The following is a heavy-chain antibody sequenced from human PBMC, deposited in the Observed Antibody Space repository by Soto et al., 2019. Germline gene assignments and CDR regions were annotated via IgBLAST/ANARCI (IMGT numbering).Heavy chain of an antibody. CDR2: IYYSGST. J-gene: IGHJ5*02. Sequence: PSETLSLTFTVSGGSVSSGSYYWSWIRQPPGKGLEWIGYIYYSGSTNYNPSLKSRVTISVDTSKNQFSLKLSSVTAADTAVYYCARVDTYYYGSGSYYIGWFDPWGQGTLVTVSS. V-gene: IGHV4-61*01. CDR1: GGSVSSGSYY. D-gene: IGHD3-10*01. CDR3: ARVDTYYYGSGSYYIGWFDP.